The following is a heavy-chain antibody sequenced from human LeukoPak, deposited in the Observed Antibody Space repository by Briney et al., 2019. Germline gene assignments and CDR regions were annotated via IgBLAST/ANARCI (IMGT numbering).Heavy chain of an antibody. CDR2: INTDGSST. CDR3: ASDPTTYCSGGSCYQEEGY. D-gene: IGHD2-15*01. Sequence: PGGSLRLSCAASGFTFSSYWMHWVRQGPGKDLVWVSRINTDGSSTSYADSVKGRFTISRDNAKNTLYLQMNSLRAEDTAVYYCASDPTTYCSGGSCYQEEGYWGQGTLVTVSS. V-gene: IGHV3-74*01. J-gene: IGHJ4*02. CDR1: GFTFSSYW.